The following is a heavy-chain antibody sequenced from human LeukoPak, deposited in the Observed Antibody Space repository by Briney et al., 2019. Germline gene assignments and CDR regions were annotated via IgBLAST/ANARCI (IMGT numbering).Heavy chain of an antibody. V-gene: IGHV4-4*07. CDR3: AREYCSSSSCFHYSYYYFMDV. CDR1: AGSISNYY. Sequence: PSETLSLTCTVSAGSISNYYWSWIRQPAGKGLEWIGRIYTSGSTNYNPSLESRVTMSVDTSKNQFSLKLTSVTAGDTAVYYCAREYCSSSSCFHYSYYYFMDVWGKGTKVTVSS. CDR2: IYTSGST. J-gene: IGHJ6*04. D-gene: IGHD2-2*01.